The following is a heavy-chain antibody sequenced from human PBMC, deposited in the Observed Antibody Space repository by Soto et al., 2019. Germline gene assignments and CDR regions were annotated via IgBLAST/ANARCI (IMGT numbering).Heavy chain of an antibody. J-gene: IGHJ4*02. CDR1: GFTFDDYA. CDR3: AKGAALGITGTNFDY. D-gene: IGHD1-7*01. Sequence: GGSLRLSCAASGFTFDDYAMHWVRQAPGKGLEWVSGISWNSGSIDYADSGNGRFTISRDNAKNSRYLQMNSLRAEDTALYYCAKGAALGITGTNFDYWGQGTLVTVSS. V-gene: IGHV3-9*01. CDR2: ISWNSGSI.